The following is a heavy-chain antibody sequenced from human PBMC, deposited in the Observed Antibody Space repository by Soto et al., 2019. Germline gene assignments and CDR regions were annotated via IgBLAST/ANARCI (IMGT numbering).Heavy chain of an antibody. CDR1: GFTFSSYG. CDR2: ISYDGSNK. D-gene: IGHD3-16*01. V-gene: IGHV3-30*18. Sequence: QVQLVESGGGVVQPGRSLRLSCAASGFTFSSYGMHWVRQAPGKGLEWVAVISYDGSNKYYADSVKGRFTITRDNSKNTLYLQMNSLRVEDTAVYYCAKNRGGDLRKAFDYWGQGTLVTVSS. CDR3: AKNRGGDLRKAFDY. J-gene: IGHJ4*02.